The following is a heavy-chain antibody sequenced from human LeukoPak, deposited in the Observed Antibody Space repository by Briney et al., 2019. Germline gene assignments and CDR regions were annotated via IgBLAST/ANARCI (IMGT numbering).Heavy chain of an antibody. CDR2: ISSSSSYI. J-gene: IGHJ4*02. V-gene: IGHV3-21*01. Sequence: GGTLRLSCAASGLTVRFNYMTWVRQAPGKGLEWVSSISSSSSYIYYADSVKGRFTISRDNAKNSLYLQMNSLRAEDTAVYYCASLSMGADFDYWGQGTLVTVSS. D-gene: IGHD1-26*01. CDR3: ASLSMGADFDY. CDR1: GLTVRFNY.